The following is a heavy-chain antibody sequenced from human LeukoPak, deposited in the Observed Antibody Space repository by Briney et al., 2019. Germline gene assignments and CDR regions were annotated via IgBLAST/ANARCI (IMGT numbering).Heavy chain of an antibody. Sequence: SCKASGYTFTSYAMHWVRQAPGKGLEWVAVISYDGSNKYYADSVKGRFTISRDDSRNTLYLQMNSLRGDDTAVYYCAKDVGKWESLHFFDYWGQGTLVTVSS. D-gene: IGHD1-26*01. CDR1: GYTFTSYA. V-gene: IGHV3-30-3*02. CDR3: AKDVGKWESLHFFDY. J-gene: IGHJ4*02. CDR2: ISYDGSNK.